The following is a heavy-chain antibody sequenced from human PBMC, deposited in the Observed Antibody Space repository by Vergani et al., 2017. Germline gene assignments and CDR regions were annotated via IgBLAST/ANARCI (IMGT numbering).Heavy chain of an antibody. J-gene: IGHJ6*03. CDR2: IYYSGST. Sequence: QVQLQESGPGLVKPSETLSLPCTVSGGSISSYYWSWIRQPPGKGLEWIGYIYYSGSTNYNPSLKSRVTISVDTSKNQFSLKLSSVTAADTAVYYCASVGGDYTLYYYYYYMDVWGKGTTVTVSS. CDR3: ASVGGDYTLYYYYYYMDV. V-gene: IGHV4-59*01. D-gene: IGHD4-17*01. CDR1: GGSISSYY.